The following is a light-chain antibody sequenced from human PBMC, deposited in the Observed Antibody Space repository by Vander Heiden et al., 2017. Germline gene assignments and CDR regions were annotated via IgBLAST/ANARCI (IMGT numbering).Light chain of an antibody. CDR2: DAS. V-gene: IGKV3-11*01. J-gene: IGKJ4*01. Sequence: EIALTQSPATLSLSPGERATLSCRASQSVSSYLAWYQQNPGQAPRLLIYDASSRATGIPARFSGSGSGTDFTLTISSLEPEDFAVYYCQQRSNWPPLTFGGGTKVEIK. CDR3: QQRSNWPPLT. CDR1: QSVSSY.